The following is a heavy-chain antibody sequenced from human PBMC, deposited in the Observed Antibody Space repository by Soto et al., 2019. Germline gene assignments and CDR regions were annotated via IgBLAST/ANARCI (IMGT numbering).Heavy chain of an antibody. J-gene: IGHJ5*02. D-gene: IGHD6-19*01. V-gene: IGHV4-39*01. CDR3: ARPNGDSSGWYRSWFDP. CDR2: IYYSGST. Sequence: SETLSLTCTVSGGSISSSSYYWGWIRQPPGKGLEWIGSIYYSGSTYYNPSLKSRVTISVDTSKNQFSLKLSSVTAADTAVYYCARPNGDSSGWYRSWFDPWGQGTLVTVSS. CDR1: GGSISSSSYY.